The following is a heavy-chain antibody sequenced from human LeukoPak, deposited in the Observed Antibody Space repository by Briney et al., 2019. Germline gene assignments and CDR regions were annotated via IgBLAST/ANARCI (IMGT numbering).Heavy chain of an antibody. D-gene: IGHD6-6*01. CDR1: GYTFTGYY. CDR2: INPNSGGT. J-gene: IGHJ1*01. V-gene: IGHV1-2*02. Sequence: GASVKVSCKASGYTFTGYYMHWVRQAPGQGLEWMGWINPNSGGTNYAQKFQGRVTMTRDTSISTAYMELSRLGSDDTAVYYCARVSPGSSSGYFQHWGQGTLVIVSS. CDR3: ARVSPGSSSGYFQH.